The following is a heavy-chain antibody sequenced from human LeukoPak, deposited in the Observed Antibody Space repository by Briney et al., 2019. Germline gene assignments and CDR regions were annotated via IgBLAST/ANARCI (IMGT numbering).Heavy chain of an antibody. V-gene: IGHV1-2*02. J-gene: IGHJ6*03. Sequence: ASVKVSCKASGYTFTSYGISWVRQAPGQGLEWMGWINPDSGGTKYSQKFQGRVTMTRDTSINTASMELRRLRSDDTAVYHCARGPYSSGWYVVGKYYYYMDVWGKGTTVTVSS. D-gene: IGHD6-19*01. CDR3: ARGPYSSGWYVVGKYYYYMDV. CDR2: INPDSGGT. CDR1: GYTFTSYG.